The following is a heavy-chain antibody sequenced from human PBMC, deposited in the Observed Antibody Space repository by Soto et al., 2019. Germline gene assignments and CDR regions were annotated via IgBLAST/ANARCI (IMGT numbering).Heavy chain of an antibody. Sequence: QVQLVQSGAEVKKPGASVKVSCKASGYTFTSYGISWVRQAPGQGLEWMGWISAYNGNTNYAQKLQGRVTMTTDTSTSTADMELGSLISDDTAVDYCAGNSSSWSYYFDYWGQGTLVTVSS. CDR1: GYTFTSYG. J-gene: IGHJ4*02. CDR2: ISAYNGNT. V-gene: IGHV1-18*01. CDR3: AGNSSSWSYYFDY. D-gene: IGHD6-13*01.